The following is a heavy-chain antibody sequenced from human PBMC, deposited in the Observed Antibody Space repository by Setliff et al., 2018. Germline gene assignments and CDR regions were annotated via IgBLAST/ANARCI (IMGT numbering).Heavy chain of an antibody. V-gene: IGHV4-34*11. Sequence: PSETLSLTCAIYGGSFSGYYWGWIRQPPGKGLEWIGTISSSGTSKYNSSLGGRATLSIDVPERQFALRLSSVTDADTAVYFCAREGRWDYSYPIYWGQGIRVTVSS. CDR3: AREGRWDYSYPIY. J-gene: IGHJ4*02. CDR2: ISSSGTS. CDR1: GGSFSGYY. D-gene: IGHD4-4*01.